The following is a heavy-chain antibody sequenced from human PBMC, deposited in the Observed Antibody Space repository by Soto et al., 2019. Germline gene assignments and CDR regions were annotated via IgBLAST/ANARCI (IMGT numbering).Heavy chain of an antibody. Sequence: GGSLRLSCVASGFSFSDYDMHWVRQVPGRGLEWVSAIGAARDPYYLGSVKGRFSISRENAKNSVYLQMNDLRAGDSAVYYCARAYTGRLPRRADYYYAMDVWGQGTTVTVSS. CDR2: IGAARDP. V-gene: IGHV3-13*04. D-gene: IGHD2-2*02. CDR1: GFSFSDYD. CDR3: ARAYTGRLPRRADYYYAMDV. J-gene: IGHJ6*02.